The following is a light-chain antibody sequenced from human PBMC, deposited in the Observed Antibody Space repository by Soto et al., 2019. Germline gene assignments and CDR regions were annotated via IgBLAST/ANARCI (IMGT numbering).Light chain of an antibody. V-gene: IGKV3-20*01. CDR1: QSVSSSY. CDR3: HQYGGSPPT. CDR2: GAS. J-gene: IGKJ1*01. Sequence: EIVLTQSPGTLSLSPGERATLSCRASQSVSSSYLAWYQQKPGQAPRLLIHGASSRATGIPDRISGSGSGTDFTLTISRLEPEDFAVYYCHQYGGSPPTFGQGTKVDIK.